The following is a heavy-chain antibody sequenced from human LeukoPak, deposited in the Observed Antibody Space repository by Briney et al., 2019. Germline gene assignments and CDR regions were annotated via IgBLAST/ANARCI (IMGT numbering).Heavy chain of an antibody. CDR3: AREDPNYYDILTGFGYYYAMDV. Sequence: GRSLRLSCDASGFTFSSFEMSWVRQAPGKGLEWGSFISYGGDTIYYADSVKGRFTFSRDNAKKSLYLQMNSLRAEDTAVYFCAREDPNYYDILTGFGYYYAMDVWGQGTTVTVSS. CDR2: ISYGGDTI. V-gene: IGHV3-48*03. D-gene: IGHD3-9*01. CDR1: GFTFSSFE. J-gene: IGHJ6*02.